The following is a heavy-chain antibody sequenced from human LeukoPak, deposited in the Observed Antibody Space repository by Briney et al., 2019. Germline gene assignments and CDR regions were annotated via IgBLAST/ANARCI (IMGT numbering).Heavy chain of an antibody. Sequence: GGSLRLSCAASGFTFSTYWMHWVRQAPGKGLVWVSHINTVGSRTDYTDSVKGRFTVSRDNAKNTLYLQMNSLRAEDTAVYYCAFGAVSQSFNHWGQGTLVTVSS. D-gene: IGHD3-10*01. J-gene: IGHJ4*02. CDR3: AFGAVSQSFNH. V-gene: IGHV3-74*01. CDR2: INTVGSRT. CDR1: GFTFSTYW.